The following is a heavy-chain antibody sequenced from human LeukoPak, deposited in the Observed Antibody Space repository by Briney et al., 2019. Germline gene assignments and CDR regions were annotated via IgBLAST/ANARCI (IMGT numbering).Heavy chain of an antibody. CDR3: AKDLDFDYGDVGGGY. D-gene: IGHD4-17*01. V-gene: IGHV3-23*01. Sequence: PGGSLRLSCATSGFPFSDFSMSWVRQAPGKGLEWVSAISGSGGSTYYADSVKGRFTISRDNSKNTLYLQMNSLRAEDTAVYYCAKDLDFDYGDVGGGYWGQGTLVTVSS. CDR1: GFPFSDFS. J-gene: IGHJ4*02. CDR2: ISGSGGST.